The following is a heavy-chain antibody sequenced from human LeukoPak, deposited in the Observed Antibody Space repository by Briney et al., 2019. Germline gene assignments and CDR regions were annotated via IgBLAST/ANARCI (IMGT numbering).Heavy chain of an antibody. CDR2: ISYSGST. V-gene: IGHV4-59*01. CDR3: ARDGYYYDSSGYYP. D-gene: IGHD3-22*01. CDR1: GGSISSYS. J-gene: IGHJ5*02. Sequence: SETLSLTCTVSGGSISSYSWSWIRQPPRKGLEWIGYISYSGSTNYNPSLKSRVTISVDTSKNQFSLKLSSVTAADTAVYYCARDGYYYDSSGYYPWGQGTLVTVSS.